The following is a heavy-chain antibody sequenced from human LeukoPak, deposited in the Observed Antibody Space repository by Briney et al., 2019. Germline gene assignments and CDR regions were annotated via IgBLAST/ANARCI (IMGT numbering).Heavy chain of an antibody. CDR3: TRDSANYHFAY. V-gene: IGHV3-66*01. D-gene: IGHD4/OR15-4a*01. CDR1: GFDFSFTW. J-gene: IGHJ4*02. CDR2: LYSGGAT. Sequence: GGSLRLSCAASGFDFSFTWMSWVRQAPGKGLEWVSVLYSGGATYYADSVKGRFTISRDNSKNIVFLQMNDLRTEDTAFYYCTRDSANYHFAYWGQGALVTVSS.